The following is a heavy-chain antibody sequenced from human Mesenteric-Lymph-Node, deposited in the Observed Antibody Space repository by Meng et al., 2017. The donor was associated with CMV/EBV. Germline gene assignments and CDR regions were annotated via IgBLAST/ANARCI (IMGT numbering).Heavy chain of an antibody. Sequence: GGSLRLSCAASGFTFDDYAMHWVRQAPGKGLEWVSGISWNSGSIGYADSVKGRSTISRDNAKNSLYLQMNSLRAEDTAVYYCARVKGRITIFGVVTPDTYYLDYWGQGTLVTVSS. J-gene: IGHJ4*02. CDR1: GFTFDDYA. V-gene: IGHV3-9*01. CDR3: ARVKGRITIFGVVTPDTYYLDY. D-gene: IGHD3-3*01. CDR2: ISWNSGSI.